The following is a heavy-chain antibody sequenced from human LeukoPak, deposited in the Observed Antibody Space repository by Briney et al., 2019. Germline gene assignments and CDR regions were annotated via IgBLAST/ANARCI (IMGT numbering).Heavy chain of an antibody. J-gene: IGHJ4*02. CDR1: GFTFSSYW. V-gene: IGHV3-30*18. CDR2: ISYDGSNK. Sequence: GGSLRLSCAASGFTFSSYWMSWVRQAPGKGLEWVAVISYDGSNKYYADPVKGRFTISRDNSKNTLYLQMNSLRAEDTAVYYCAKAEFDYWGQGTLVTVSS. CDR3: AKAEFDY.